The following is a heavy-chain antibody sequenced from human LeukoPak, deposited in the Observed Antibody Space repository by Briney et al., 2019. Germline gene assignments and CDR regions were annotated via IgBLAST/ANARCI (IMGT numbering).Heavy chain of an antibody. CDR1: GYTFINHA. CDR2: INIGNGNT. Sequence: ASVKVSCKASGYTFINHAIHWVRQAPGQRLEWMGWINIGNGNTKYSQNFQGRITVTRDTSATTAYMDLSSLRSEDTAMYYCARRLGRSFDYWGQGTLVTVSS. D-gene: IGHD2-21*01. J-gene: IGHJ4*02. V-gene: IGHV1-3*04. CDR3: ARRLGRSFDY.